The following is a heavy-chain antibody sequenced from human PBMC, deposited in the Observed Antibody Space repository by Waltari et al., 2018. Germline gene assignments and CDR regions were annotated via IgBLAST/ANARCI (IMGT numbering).Heavy chain of an antibody. V-gene: IGHV4-34*02. CDR3: VRLEDCTGPGGHCYSGDPFALDV. J-gene: IGHJ6*02. CDR1: GGSFSGYY. Sequence: QVQLQQWGAGLLQSSETLPLTCAVYGGSFSGYYWGWVRQPPGKGLEWIGEINHAGDTNHNPALRGRVTMSADTSKSQFSLKLNAVTAADTAVYYCVRLEDCTGPGGHCYSGDPFALDVWDQGTTVTVSS. D-gene: IGHD2-15*01. CDR2: INHAGDT.